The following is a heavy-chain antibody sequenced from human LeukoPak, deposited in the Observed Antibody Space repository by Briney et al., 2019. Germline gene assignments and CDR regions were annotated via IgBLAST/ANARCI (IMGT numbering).Heavy chain of an antibody. CDR3: ARTPLVRYFDS. V-gene: IGHV3-23*01. CDR1: GFTFSSYA. D-gene: IGHD2-2*01. J-gene: IGHJ4*02. Sequence: PGGSLRLSCAASGFTFSSYARSWVRQARGKGLEWVSAVSGSAGTTYYADSVKGRFTISRDNSKNTLYLQMNSLRAEDTALYYCARTPLVRYFDSWGQGTLVTVSS. CDR2: VSGSAGTT.